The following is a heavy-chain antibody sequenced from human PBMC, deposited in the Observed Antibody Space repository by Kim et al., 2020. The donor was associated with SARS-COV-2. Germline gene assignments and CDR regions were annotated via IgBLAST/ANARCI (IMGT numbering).Heavy chain of an antibody. CDR2: IWYDGSNK. Sequence: GGSLRLSCAASGFTFSSYGMHWVRQAPGKGLEWVAVIWYDGSNKYYADSVKGRFTISRDNSKNTLYLQMNSLRAEDTAVYYCAKDGGRYFDWLLPYYYYGMDVWGQGTTVTVSS. D-gene: IGHD3-9*01. V-gene: IGHV3-33*06. CDR1: GFTFSSYG. CDR3: AKDGGRYFDWLLPYYYYGMDV. J-gene: IGHJ6*02.